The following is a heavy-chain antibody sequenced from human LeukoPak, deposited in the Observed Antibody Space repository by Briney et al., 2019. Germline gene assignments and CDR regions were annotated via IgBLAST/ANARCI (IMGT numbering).Heavy chain of an antibody. CDR3: ARSFSGYSSSWYEFDFDY. Sequence: ASVKVSCKASGYTFTSYYMHWVRQAPGQGLEWMGIINPSGGSTSYAQKFQGRVTMTRDTSTSTVYMELSSLRSEDTAVYYCARSFSGYSSSWYEFDFDYWGQGTLVTVSS. CDR1: GYTFTSYY. D-gene: IGHD6-13*01. CDR2: INPSGGST. J-gene: IGHJ4*02. V-gene: IGHV1-46*01.